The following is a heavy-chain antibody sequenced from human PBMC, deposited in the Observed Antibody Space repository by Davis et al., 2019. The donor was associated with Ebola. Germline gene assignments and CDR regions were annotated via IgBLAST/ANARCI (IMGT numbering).Heavy chain of an antibody. CDR1: EYTFTGYY. CDR3: ARDMGIEAADKREFDY. CDR2: INPNSGGT. Sequence: AASVKVSCKASEYTFTGYYMHWVRQAPGQGLEWMGRINPNSGGTNYAQKFQGRVTMTRDTSISTAYMELSSLRSDDTAVYYCARDMGIEAADKREFDYWGQGTLVTVSS. V-gene: IGHV1-2*06. J-gene: IGHJ4*02. D-gene: IGHD6-13*01.